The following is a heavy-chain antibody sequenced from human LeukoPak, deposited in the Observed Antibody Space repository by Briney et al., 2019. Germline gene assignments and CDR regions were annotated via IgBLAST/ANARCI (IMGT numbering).Heavy chain of an antibody. CDR1: GYTFTDYY. Sequence: ASVKVSCKASGYTFTDYYVHWVRQAPGQGLEWLGWINPDSGATTFAQRFQGRVTMNRDTSVNTAHMELNNLRSDDTAVYYCARDLCHGGSCFHFDSWGQGTLVTVSS. CDR3: ARDLCHGGSCFHFDS. J-gene: IGHJ4*02. D-gene: IGHD2-15*01. CDR2: INPDSGAT. V-gene: IGHV1-2*02.